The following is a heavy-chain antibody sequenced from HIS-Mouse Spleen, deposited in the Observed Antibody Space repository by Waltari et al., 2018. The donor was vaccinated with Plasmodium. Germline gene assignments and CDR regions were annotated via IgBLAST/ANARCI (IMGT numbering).Heavy chain of an antibody. CDR3: ARLFAGDY. D-gene: IGHD3-16*01. CDR1: GGSVSSSSYY. V-gene: IGHV4-39*01. CDR2: IYYSGST. Sequence: QLQLQESGPGLVKPSETLSLTCPVPGGSVSSSSYYWGWIRQPPGKGLEWIGSIYYSGSTYYNPSLKSRVTISVDTSKNQFSLKLSSVTAADTAVYYCARLFAGDYWGQGTLVTVSS. J-gene: IGHJ4*02.